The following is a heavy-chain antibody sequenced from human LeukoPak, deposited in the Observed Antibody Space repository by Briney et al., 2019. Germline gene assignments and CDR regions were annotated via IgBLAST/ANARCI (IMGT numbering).Heavy chain of an antibody. D-gene: IGHD2-2*01. CDR1: GFTFSSYA. J-gene: IGHJ6*02. V-gene: IGHV3-23*01. CDR2: ISSSGDST. Sequence: SGGSLRLSCAASGFTFSSYAMTWVRQAPGKGLEWVSVISSSGDSTYYADSVKGRFTISRDISKNTLYLQMNSLRAEDTAVYYCAKIRACTTTSCYRTYGMDVWGQGTTVTVSS. CDR3: AKIRACTTTSCYRTYGMDV.